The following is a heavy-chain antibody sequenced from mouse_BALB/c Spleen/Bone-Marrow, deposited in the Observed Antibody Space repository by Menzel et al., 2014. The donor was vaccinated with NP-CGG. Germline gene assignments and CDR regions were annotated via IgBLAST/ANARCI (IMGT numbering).Heavy chain of an antibody. CDR2: INPGSGGT. Sequence: QVQLQQSGAELVRPGTSVKVSCKASGYAFTNYLIEWVKQRPGQGLEWIGVINPGSGGTNYNEKLKGKATLTADKSSSTAYMQLSSLTSDDSAVYFGARRFQAVAPPAYWGQGAMVTVSA. CDR3: ARRFQAVAPPAY. J-gene: IGHJ3*01. CDR1: GYAFTNYL. D-gene: IGHD1-1*01. V-gene: IGHV1-54*01.